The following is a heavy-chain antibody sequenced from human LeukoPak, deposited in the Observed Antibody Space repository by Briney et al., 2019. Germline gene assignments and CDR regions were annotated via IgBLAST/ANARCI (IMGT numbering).Heavy chain of an antibody. V-gene: IGHV4-39*07. D-gene: IGHD1-26*01. CDR1: GGSISSSSYY. CDR2: IYHSGST. CDR3: ARLEWEQQGLDY. Sequence: PSETLSLTCTVSGGSISSSSYYWGWIRQPPGKGLEWIGSIYHSGSTYYNPSLKSRVTISVDTSKNQFSLKLSSVTAADTAVYYCARLEWEQQGLDYWGQGTLVTVSS. J-gene: IGHJ4*02.